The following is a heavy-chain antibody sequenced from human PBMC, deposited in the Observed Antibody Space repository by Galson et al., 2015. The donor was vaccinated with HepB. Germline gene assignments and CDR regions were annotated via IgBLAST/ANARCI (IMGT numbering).Heavy chain of an antibody. V-gene: IGHV3-23*01. Sequence: SLRLSCAASGFSFSSYAMSWVRQAPGKGLEWVSGISGDGGSTYYADSVKGRFTISRDNSKKTLYLQMNSLRAEDTAVYYCAKDNYGSGPYFFDYWGQGTLFTVSS. CDR3: AKDNYGSGPYFFDY. CDR2: ISGDGGST. CDR1: GFSFSSYA. D-gene: IGHD3-10*01. J-gene: IGHJ4*02.